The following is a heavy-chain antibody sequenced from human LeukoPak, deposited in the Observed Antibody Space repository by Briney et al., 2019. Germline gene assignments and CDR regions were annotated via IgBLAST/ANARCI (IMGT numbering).Heavy chain of an antibody. D-gene: IGHD3-22*01. V-gene: IGHV1-69*13. J-gene: IGHJ3*02. CDR3: ARDLGDSSGYGAFDI. CDR2: IIPIFGTA. Sequence: SVKVSCKVSGGTFSSYAMSWVRQAPGQGLEWMGGIIPIFGTANYAQKFQGRVTITADESTSTAYMELSRLSSEDTAVYYCARDLGDSSGYGAFDIWGQGTMVTVSS. CDR1: GGTFSSYA.